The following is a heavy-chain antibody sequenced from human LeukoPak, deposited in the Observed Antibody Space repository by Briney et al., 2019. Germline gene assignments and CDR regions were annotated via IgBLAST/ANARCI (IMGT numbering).Heavy chain of an antibody. D-gene: IGHD2-15*01. V-gene: IGHV3-23*01. J-gene: IGHJ4*02. CDR2: ISGSGGST. CDR3: AKDSGDIVVVVAATKANHFDY. CDR1: GFTFSSYA. Sequence: GGSLRLSCAASGFTFSSYAMSWVRQAPGKGLEWVSAISGSGGSTYYADSVKGRFTISRDNSKNTLYLQMNSLRAEDTAVYYCAKDSGDIVVVVAATKANHFDYWGQGTPVTVSS.